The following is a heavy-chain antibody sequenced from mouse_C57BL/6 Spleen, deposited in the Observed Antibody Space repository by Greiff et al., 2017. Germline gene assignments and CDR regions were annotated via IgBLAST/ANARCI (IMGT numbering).Heavy chain of an antibody. CDR3: ASADYAMDY. V-gene: IGHV5-16*01. CDR2: INYDGSST. J-gene: IGHJ4*01. CDR1: GFTFSDYY. Sequence: EVLLVESEGGLVQPGSSMKLSCTASGFTFSDYYMAWVRQVPEKGLEWVANINYDGSSTYYLDSLKSRFIISRDNAKNILYLQLSSLKSEDTATYYCASADYAMDYWGQGTSVTVSS.